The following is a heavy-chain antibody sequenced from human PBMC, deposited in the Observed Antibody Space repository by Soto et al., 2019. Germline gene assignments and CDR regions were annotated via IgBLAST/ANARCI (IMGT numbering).Heavy chain of an antibody. Sequence: QVQLVESGGGVVQPGRSLRLSCAASGFTFSSYGIHWVRQAPGTGLEWVAVISCDGNNKYYAASVKGRCTISRDNSKHTLYLHMNRLRAEDTAVYYCARTDSSSWTGPDYWGQGTLVTFSS. CDR3: ARTDSSSWTGPDY. J-gene: IGHJ4*02. CDR1: GFTFSSYG. D-gene: IGHD6-13*01. V-gene: IGHV3-30*03. CDR2: ISCDGNNK.